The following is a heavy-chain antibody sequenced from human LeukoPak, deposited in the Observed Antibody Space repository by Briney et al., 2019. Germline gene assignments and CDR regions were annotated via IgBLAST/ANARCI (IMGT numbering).Heavy chain of an antibody. D-gene: IGHD6-13*01. CDR3: ARDRGGSSWYYFDN. CDR2: TYYRSKWYN. V-gene: IGHV6-1*01. Sequence: SQTLSLTCALSGDSVSRDTAAWNWVRQSPSRGLEWLGRTYYRSKWYNDYAVSVKSRLTINPDTSKNQFSLQLNSVTPEDTAVYYCARDRGGSSWYYFDNWGQGSLVTVSS. CDR1: GDSVSRDTAA. J-gene: IGHJ4*02.